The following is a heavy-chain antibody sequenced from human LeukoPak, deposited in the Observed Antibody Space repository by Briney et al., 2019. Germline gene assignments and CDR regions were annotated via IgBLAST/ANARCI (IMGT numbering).Heavy chain of an antibody. CDR2: IWYDGSNK. CDR1: GFTFSSYG. J-gene: IGHJ5*02. Sequence: GGSLRLSCAASGFTFSSYGMHWVRQAPGKGLEWVAVIWYDGSNKYYADSVKGRFTISRDNSKNTLYLQMNSLRAEDTAVYYCARDYYDSSGYNWFDPWGQGTLVTVSS. V-gene: IGHV3-33*01. CDR3: ARDYYDSSGYNWFDP. D-gene: IGHD3-22*01.